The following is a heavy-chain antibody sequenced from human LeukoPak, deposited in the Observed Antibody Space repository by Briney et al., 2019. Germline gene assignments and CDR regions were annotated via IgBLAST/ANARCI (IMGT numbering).Heavy chain of an antibody. J-gene: IGHJ3*02. V-gene: IGHV1-2*02. Sequence: ASVKVSCKASGYTFTGYYMHWVRQAPGQGLEWMGWINPNSGGTNYAQKFQGRATMTRDTSISTAYMELSRLRSDDTAVYYCARDETRSSYYDFWSGYAFDIWGQGTMVTVSS. CDR1: GYTFTGYY. CDR2: INPNSGGT. CDR3: ARDETRSSYYDFWSGYAFDI. D-gene: IGHD3-3*01.